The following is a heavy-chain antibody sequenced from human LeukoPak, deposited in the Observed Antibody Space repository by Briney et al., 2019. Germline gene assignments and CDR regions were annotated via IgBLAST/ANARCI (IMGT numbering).Heavy chain of an antibody. J-gene: IGHJ6*03. CDR3: ARDPGLMVRGSRRGYDGNYYYMDV. Sequence: SQTLSLTCTVSGGSISSGSYGWSWIRQPAGKGLEWIGHIYSSASTNYNPSLKSRVTISVETSKTQFSLKLGSVTAADTAVYDCARDPGLMVRGSRRGYDGNYYYMDVWGKGTTVAISS. D-gene: IGHD3-10*01. CDR2: IYSSAST. CDR1: GGSISSGSYG. V-gene: IGHV4-61*09.